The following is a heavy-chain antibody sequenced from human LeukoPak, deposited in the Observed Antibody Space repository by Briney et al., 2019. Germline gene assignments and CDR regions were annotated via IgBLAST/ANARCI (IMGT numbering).Heavy chain of an antibody. D-gene: IGHD1-26*01. V-gene: IGHV3-66*01. J-gene: IGHJ6*02. Sequence: QPGVSLRLSCAASGFAVSSNYMNWVRQAPGKGLEWVSVIYSGGTTIYADSVKGRFTIFRDNSNNTLYLQMNSLRAEDTAVYYCARDPVGAIGFGMDVWGQGTTVTVS. CDR3: ARDPVGAIGFGMDV. CDR1: GFAVSSNY. CDR2: IYSGGTT.